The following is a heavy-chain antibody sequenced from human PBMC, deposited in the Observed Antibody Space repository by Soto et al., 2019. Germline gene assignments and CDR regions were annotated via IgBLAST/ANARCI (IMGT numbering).Heavy chain of an antibody. J-gene: IGHJ6*02. CDR1: GFTFNSYG. V-gene: IGHV3-30*18. Sequence: PGGSLRLSCAASGFTFNSYGMHWVRQAPGKGLEWVAVISYDGSNKYYADSVKGRFTISRDNSKNTLYLQMNSLRAEDTAVYYCAKDLNWGSVDYYGMDVWGQGTTVTVSS. CDR3: AKDLNWGSVDYYGMDV. CDR2: ISYDGSNK. D-gene: IGHD7-27*01.